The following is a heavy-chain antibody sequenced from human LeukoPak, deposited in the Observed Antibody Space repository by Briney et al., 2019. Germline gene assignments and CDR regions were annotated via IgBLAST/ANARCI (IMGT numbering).Heavy chain of an antibody. D-gene: IGHD1-26*01. CDR1: GYTFTGYY. J-gene: IGHJ4*02. Sequence: ASVKVSCKASGYTFTGYYMHWVRQAPGQGLEWMGWINPNSGGTNYAQKFQGRVTMTRDTSISTAYMELSRLRSDDTAVYYCARAGGVGSYPYYFDYWGQGTLVTVSS. V-gene: IGHV1-2*02. CDR2: INPNSGGT. CDR3: ARAGGVGSYPYYFDY.